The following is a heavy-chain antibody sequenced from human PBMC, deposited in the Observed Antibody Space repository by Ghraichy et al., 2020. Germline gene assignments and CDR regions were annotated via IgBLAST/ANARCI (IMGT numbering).Heavy chain of an antibody. Sequence: GSLRLSCAASGFTFSSYGMHWVRQAPGKGLEWVAVISYDGSNKYYADSVKGRFTISRDNSKNTLYLQMNSLRAEDTAVYYCAKDGPSDLYAFDIWGQGTMVTVSS. J-gene: IGHJ3*02. CDR2: ISYDGSNK. V-gene: IGHV3-30*18. CDR3: AKDGPSDLYAFDI. CDR1: GFTFSSYG. D-gene: IGHD3-16*01.